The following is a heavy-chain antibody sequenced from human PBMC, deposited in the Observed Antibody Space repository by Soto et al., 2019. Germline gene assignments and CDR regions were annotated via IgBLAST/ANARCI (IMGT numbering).Heavy chain of an antibody. CDR2: INHSGST. D-gene: IGHD3-22*01. CDR1: GGSFSGYY. Sequence: SETLSLTCAVYGGSFSGYYWSWIRQPPGKGLEWIGEINHSGSTNYNPSLKSRVTISVDTSKNQFSLKLSSVTAADTAVYYCVRGDGDYYDGNGYLGRHWGQGTLVTVSS. CDR3: VRGDGDYYDGNGYLGRH. J-gene: IGHJ4*02. V-gene: IGHV4-34*01.